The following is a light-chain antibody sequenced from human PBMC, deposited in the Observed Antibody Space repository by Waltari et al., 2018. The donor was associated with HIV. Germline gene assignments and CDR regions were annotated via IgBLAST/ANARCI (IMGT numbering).Light chain of an antibody. CDR1: QGISNY. Sequence: DIQMTQSPSSLSASVGDRVTITCRASQGISNYLAWYQQRPGKVPKLLIYAASTLQSGVPSRFSGSGSWTDFTLTISSLQPEDVATYYCQKYNSPVTFGGGTKVEIK. J-gene: IGKJ4*01. CDR3: QKYNSPVT. V-gene: IGKV1-27*01. CDR2: AAS.